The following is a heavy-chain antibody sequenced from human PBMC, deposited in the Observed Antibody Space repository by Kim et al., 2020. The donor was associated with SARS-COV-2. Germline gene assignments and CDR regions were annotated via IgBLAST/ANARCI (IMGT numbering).Heavy chain of an antibody. V-gene: IGHV3-49*03. D-gene: IGHD2-2*01. CDR1: GFTFANYA. CDR3: ARDGRGYAKPADF. Sequence: GGSLRLSCTASGFTFANYAMTWFRQAPGKGLEWVSYIRSKTYGGTTEVAASVKGRFNMARDDSNAVAYLQMNSLKIEDTAIYFCARDGRGYAKPADFWGRGTLVIVSS. CDR2: IRSKTYGGTT. J-gene: IGHJ4*02.